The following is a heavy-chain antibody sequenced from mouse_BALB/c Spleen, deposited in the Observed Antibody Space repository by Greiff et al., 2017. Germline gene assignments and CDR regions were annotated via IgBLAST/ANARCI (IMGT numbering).Heavy chain of an antibody. CDR3: AREDCGPAWFAY. CDR2: IWAGGST. Sequence: VKLVESGPGLVAPSQSLSITCTVSGFSLTSYGVHWVRQPPGKGLEWLGVIWAGGSTNYNSALMSRLSISKDNSKSQVFLKMNRLKTDDTAMYYCAREDCGPAWFAYWGQGTLVTVSA. V-gene: IGHV2-9*02. J-gene: IGHJ3*01. CDR1: GFSLTSYG.